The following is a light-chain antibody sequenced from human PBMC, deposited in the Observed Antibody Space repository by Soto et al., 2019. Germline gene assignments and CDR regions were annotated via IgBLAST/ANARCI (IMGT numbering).Light chain of an antibody. CDR2: AAS. CDR1: QGISNY. CDR3: QKYNSAPWK. V-gene: IGKV1-27*01. Sequence: DIQMTQSPSSLSASVGDRVTITCLARQGISNYLAWYQQKPGKVPQLLIYAASTLQSGVPSRFSGSGSGTDFTHTISSLQPEDVSTYYCQKYNSAPWKCGQGTKVEI. J-gene: IGKJ1*01.